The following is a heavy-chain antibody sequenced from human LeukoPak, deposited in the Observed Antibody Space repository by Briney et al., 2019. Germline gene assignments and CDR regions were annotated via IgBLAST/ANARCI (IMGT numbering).Heavy chain of an antibody. CDR1: GFTFSSYA. CDR2: ISGSGGGT. V-gene: IGHV3-23*01. CDR3: ARDLPGVVDAFDI. Sequence: GGSLRLSCAASGFTFSSYAMSWVRQAPGKGLEWVSAISGSGGGTYYADSVKGRFTISRDNSKNSLYLQMNSLRAEDTAVYYCARDLPGVVDAFDIWGQGTMVTVSS. J-gene: IGHJ3*02. D-gene: IGHD2-8*01.